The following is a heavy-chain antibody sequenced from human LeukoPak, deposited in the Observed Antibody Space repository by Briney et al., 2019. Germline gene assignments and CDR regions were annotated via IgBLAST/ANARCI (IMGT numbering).Heavy chain of an antibody. CDR2: INPSSGDT. CDR1: GYTFTDYY. Sequence: ASVKVSCKASGYTFTDYYMHWVRQAPGQGLEWMGWINPSSGDTKYAQKFQGRVTMTRDTSISTAYMELSRLRSDDTGIYYCARALWNDAFDIWGQGTMVTVSS. D-gene: IGHD2-21*01. V-gene: IGHV1-2*02. J-gene: IGHJ3*02. CDR3: ARALWNDAFDI.